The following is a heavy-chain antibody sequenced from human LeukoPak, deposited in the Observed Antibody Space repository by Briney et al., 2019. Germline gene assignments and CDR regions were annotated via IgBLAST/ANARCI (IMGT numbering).Heavy chain of an antibody. Sequence: ASVKVSCKASGYTFTSYYMHWVRQAPGQGLEWMGIINPSGGSTSYAQKFQGRVTMTRDTSTSTVYMELSSLRSEDTAVYCCARALHHYYDSSGYDAFDIWGQGTMVTVSS. CDR3: ARALHHYYDSSGYDAFDI. V-gene: IGHV1-46*01. CDR2: INPSGGST. J-gene: IGHJ3*02. CDR1: GYTFTSYY. D-gene: IGHD3-22*01.